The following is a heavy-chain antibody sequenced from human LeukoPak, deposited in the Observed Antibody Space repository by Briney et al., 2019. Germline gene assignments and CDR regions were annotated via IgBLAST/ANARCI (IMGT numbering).Heavy chain of an antibody. CDR1: SGSFSGYY. J-gene: IGHJ6*02. D-gene: IGHD6-19*01. CDR3: ARGRSSGPSRKYYYYYGMDV. Sequence: SETLSLTCAVYSGSFSGYYWSWIRQPPGKGLEWIGEINHSGSTNYNPSLKSRVTISVDTSKNQFSLKLSSVTAADTAVYYCARGRSSGPSRKYYYYYGMDVWGQGTTVTVSS. V-gene: IGHV4-34*01. CDR2: INHSGST.